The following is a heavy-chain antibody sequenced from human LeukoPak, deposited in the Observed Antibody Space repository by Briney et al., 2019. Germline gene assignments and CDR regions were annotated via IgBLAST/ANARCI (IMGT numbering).Heavy chain of an antibody. V-gene: IGHV1-8*01. Sequence: ASVKVSCKASGYTFTSYDINWVRQATGQGLEWMGWMNPNSGNTGYALKFQGRVTMTRNTSISTAYMELSSLRSEDTAVYYCARNMWIQLWLRLYYYGMDVWGQGTTVTVSS. J-gene: IGHJ6*02. CDR3: ARNMWIQLWLRLYYYGMDV. CDR1: GYTFTSYD. D-gene: IGHD5-18*01. CDR2: MNPNSGNT.